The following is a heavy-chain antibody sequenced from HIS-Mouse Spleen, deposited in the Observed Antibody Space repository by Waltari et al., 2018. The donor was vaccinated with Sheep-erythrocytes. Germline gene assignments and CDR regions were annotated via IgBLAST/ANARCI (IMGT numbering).Heavy chain of an antibody. D-gene: IGHD1-1*01. CDR3: AKVRTVNYWYFDL. CDR1: GFTFSSYG. CDR2: KSYDGSNK. Sequence: QVQLVESGGGVVQPGRSLRLSCAASGFTFSSYGMHWVRQAPGKGLEGVAVKSYDGSNKYYADSVKGRFTSSRDNSKNTLYLQMNSLRAEDTAVYYCAKVRTVNYWYFDLWGRGTLVTVSS. V-gene: IGHV3-30*18. J-gene: IGHJ2*01.